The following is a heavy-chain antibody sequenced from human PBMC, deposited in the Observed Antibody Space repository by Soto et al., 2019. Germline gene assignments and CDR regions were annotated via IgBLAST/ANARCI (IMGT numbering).Heavy chain of an antibody. CDR1: GASVNTGDYY. CDR3: VGTGTTDDF. D-gene: IGHD1-7*01. Sequence: KSSETLSLTCTVSGASVNTGDYYWSYIRQPPGKGLEWLGYIFYSGDTYYNPSLKSRATISLNTSRNQFSLTLTSVTDADTALYYCVGTGTTDDFWGQGTLVTVSS. CDR2: IFYSGDT. J-gene: IGHJ1*01. V-gene: IGHV4-30-4*01.